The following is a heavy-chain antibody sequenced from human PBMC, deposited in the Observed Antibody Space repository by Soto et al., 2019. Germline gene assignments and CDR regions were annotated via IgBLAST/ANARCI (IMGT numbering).Heavy chain of an antibody. CDR3: ARDLRMVYAIDFDY. CDR1: GFTFSSYS. J-gene: IGHJ4*02. Sequence: EVQLVESGGGLVQPGVSLRLSCAASGFTFSSYSMNWVRQAPGKGLEWVSYISSSGSTIYYADSVKGRFTISRDNAKNSLYLQMNSLRDEDTAVYYCARDLRMVYAIDFDYWGQGTLVTVSS. CDR2: ISSSGSTI. D-gene: IGHD2-8*01. V-gene: IGHV3-48*02.